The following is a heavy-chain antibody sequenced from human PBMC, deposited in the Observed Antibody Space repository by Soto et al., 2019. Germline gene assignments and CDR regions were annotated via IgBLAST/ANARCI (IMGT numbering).Heavy chain of an antibody. V-gene: IGHV4-31*03. CDR2: NYYSGIT. Sequence: SETLSLTCTVSGGSISSGGYYWTWIRQHPGKGLEWIGYNYYSGITYYNPSLKSRVTISLDTSKNQFSLKLSSVTAADTAVYYCARRYGANFDYWGQGTLVIVSS. J-gene: IGHJ4*02. D-gene: IGHD4-17*01. CDR1: GGSISSGGYY. CDR3: ARRYGANFDY.